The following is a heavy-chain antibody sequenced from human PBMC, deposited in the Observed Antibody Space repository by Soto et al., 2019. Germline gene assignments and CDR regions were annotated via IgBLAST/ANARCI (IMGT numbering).Heavy chain of an antibody. J-gene: IGHJ6*02. Sequence: GGPLRLSCAASGFSLSSFAMHWVRQAPGKGLEWVALISYDGTNKHYGDSVKGRFTISRDNPKNTLSLQMNGLRPEDTAVYYCARSRGYCSGGSCYSPGTATHYAMDVWGQGTTVTVSS. CDR1: GFSLSSFA. CDR2: ISYDGTNK. V-gene: IGHV3-30-3*01. D-gene: IGHD2-15*01. CDR3: ARSRGYCSGGSCYSPGTATHYAMDV.